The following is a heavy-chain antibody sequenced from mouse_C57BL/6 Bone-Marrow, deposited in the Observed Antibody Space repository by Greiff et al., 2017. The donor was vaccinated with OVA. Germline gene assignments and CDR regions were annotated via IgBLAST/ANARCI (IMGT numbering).Heavy chain of an antibody. V-gene: IGHV1-59*01. CDR3: ASQTGYDYDNY. Sequence: VQLQQSGAELVRPGTSVKLSCKASGYTFTSYWMHWVKQRPGQGLEWIGVIDPSDSYTNYNQKFKGKATLTVDTSSSTAYMQLSSLTSEDSAVYYCASQTGYDYDNYWGQGTTLTVSS. CDR1: GYTFTSYW. CDR2: IDPSDSYT. D-gene: IGHD2-4*01. J-gene: IGHJ2*01.